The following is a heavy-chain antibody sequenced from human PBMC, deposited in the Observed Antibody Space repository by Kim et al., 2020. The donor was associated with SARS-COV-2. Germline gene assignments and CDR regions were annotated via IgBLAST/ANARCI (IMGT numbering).Heavy chain of an antibody. CDR3: ARDRGGAGTTLLDY. J-gene: IGHJ4*02. D-gene: IGHD6-13*01. CDR2: IYYSGST. Sequence: SETLSLTCTVSGGSISSGGYYWSWIRQHPGKGLEWIGYIYYSGSTYYNPSLKSRVTISVDTSKNQFSLKLSSVTAADTAVYYCARDRGGAGTTLLDYWGQGTLVTVSS. CDR1: GGSISSGGYY. V-gene: IGHV4-31*03.